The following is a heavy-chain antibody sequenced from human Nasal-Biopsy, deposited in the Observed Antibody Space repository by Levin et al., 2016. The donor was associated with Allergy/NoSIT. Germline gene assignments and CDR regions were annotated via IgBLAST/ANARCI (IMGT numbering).Heavy chain of an antibody. V-gene: IGHV3-23*01. D-gene: IGHD3-10*01. J-gene: IGHJ5*02. Sequence: GESLKISCAASGFTVRSNYMSWVRRPPGKGLEWVSAISGSGDGAFYADSVRGRFIVSRDNSRNMVYLQMNSLRVDDTAVYYVFAELSAREAWGPGTLVSVSP. CDR3: FAELSAREA. CDR2: ISGSGDGA. CDR1: GFTVRSNY.